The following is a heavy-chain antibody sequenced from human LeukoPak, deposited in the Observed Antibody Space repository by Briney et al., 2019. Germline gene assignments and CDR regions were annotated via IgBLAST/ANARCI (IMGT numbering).Heavy chain of an antibody. V-gene: IGHV3-7*01. D-gene: IGHD3-3*01. J-gene: IGHJ4*02. CDR1: GFTFSSYW. Sequence: GGSLRLSCAASGFTFSSYWMSWVRQAPGKGLEWVANIKQDGSEKYYVDSVKGRLTISRDNAKNSLYLQMNSLRAEDTAVYYCARDIQYYDFWSGYHISDYWGQGTLVTVSS. CDR2: IKQDGSEK. CDR3: ARDIQYYDFWSGYHISDY.